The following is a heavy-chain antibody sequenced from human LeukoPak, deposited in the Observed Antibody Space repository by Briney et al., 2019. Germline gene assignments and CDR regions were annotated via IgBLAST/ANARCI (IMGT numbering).Heavy chain of an antibody. Sequence: ASVKVSCKASGYTFTGYYMHWVRQAPGQGLEWMGRINPNSGGTNYAQKFQGRVTMTRDTSISTAYMELSRLRSDDTAVYYCARDQEHSYGSGLLHWGQGTLVTVSS. CDR1: GYTFTGYY. D-gene: IGHD5-18*01. V-gene: IGHV1-2*06. J-gene: IGHJ4*02. CDR3: ARDQEHSYGSGLLH. CDR2: INPNSGGT.